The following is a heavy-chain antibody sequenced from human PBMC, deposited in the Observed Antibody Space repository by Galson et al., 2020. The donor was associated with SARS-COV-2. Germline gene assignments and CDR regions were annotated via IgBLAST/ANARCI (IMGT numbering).Heavy chain of an antibody. CDR2: IYHSGST. CDR3: ASLLTKNLWFRESNYGMDV. D-gene: IGHD3-10*01. J-gene: IGHJ6*02. Sequence: SETLSLTCAVSGYSISSGYYWGWIRQPPGKGLEWIGSIYHSGSTYYNPSLKSRVTISVDTSKNQFSLKLSSVTAADTAVYYCASLLTKNLWFRESNYGMDVWGQGTTVTVSS. V-gene: IGHV4-38-2*01. CDR1: GYSISSGYY.